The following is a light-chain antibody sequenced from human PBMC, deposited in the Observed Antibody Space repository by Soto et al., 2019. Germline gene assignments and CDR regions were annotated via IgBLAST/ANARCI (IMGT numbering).Light chain of an antibody. J-gene: IGLJ2*01. CDR3: AAWDDRLSGPV. Sequence: QPVLTQPPSASGAPGQRVTISCSGSSSNIGANTLNWYQQLPGTAPKLLIYRTDQRPSGVPDRFSGSKSGTSGSLDISGLQSDDEADYYCAAWDDRLSGPVFGGGTQLTVL. CDR1: SSNIGANT. CDR2: RTD. V-gene: IGLV1-44*01.